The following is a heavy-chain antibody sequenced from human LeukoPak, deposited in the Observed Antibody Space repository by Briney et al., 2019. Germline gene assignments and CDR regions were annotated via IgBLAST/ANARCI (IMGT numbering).Heavy chain of an antibody. Sequence: GASVKVSCKASGYTFAGYYMHWVRQAPGQGLEWMGRIIPILGIANYAQKFQGRVTITADKSTSTAYMELSSLRSEDTAVYYCAAREYYYDSSGYPIDYWGQGTLVTVSS. CDR1: GYTFAGYY. J-gene: IGHJ4*02. CDR3: AAREYYYDSSGYPIDY. CDR2: IIPILGIA. D-gene: IGHD3-22*01. V-gene: IGHV1-69*02.